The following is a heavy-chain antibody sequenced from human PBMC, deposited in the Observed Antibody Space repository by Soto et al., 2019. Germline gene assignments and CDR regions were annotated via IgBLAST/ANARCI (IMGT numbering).Heavy chain of an antibody. CDR3: AKGAWRVDSRVLDLDX. CDR1: GFTFSSYA. J-gene: IGHJ4*02. Sequence: PGGSLRLSCAASGFTFSSYAMSWVRQAPGKGLEWVAAISGSGGSTYYEDSVKGRFTISIDNSKNTLYLQMNSLRAEDTAVYYCAKGAWRVDSRVLDLDXWGQVTLVTASX. D-gene: IGHD3-22*01. CDR2: ISGSGGST. V-gene: IGHV3-23*01.